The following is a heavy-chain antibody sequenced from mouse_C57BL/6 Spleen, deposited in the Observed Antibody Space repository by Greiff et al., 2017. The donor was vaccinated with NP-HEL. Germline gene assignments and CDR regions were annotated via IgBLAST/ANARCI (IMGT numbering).Heavy chain of an antibody. CDR3: ARAYWFDY. D-gene: IGHD4-1*01. CDR1: GYSITSGYY. CDR2: ISYDGSN. Sequence: ESGPGLVKPSQSLSLTCSVTGYSITSGYYWNWIRQFPGNKLEWMGYISYDGSNNYNPSLKNRISITRDTSKNQFFLKLNSVTTEDTATYYCARAYWFDYWGQGTTLTVSS. V-gene: IGHV3-6*01. J-gene: IGHJ2*01.